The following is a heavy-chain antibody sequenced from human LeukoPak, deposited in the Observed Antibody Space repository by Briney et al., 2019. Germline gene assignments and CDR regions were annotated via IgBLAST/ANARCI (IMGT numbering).Heavy chain of an antibody. CDR2: ISTSTKYE. Sequence: GGSLPLSSAAHGFAFSSYRMNWARPAPVQGLEWDSSISTSTKYENDADSRYGRFTISRDNAKNSLYLQMNSLRAEDTALYYWASSRYDSSGDYGMISYWGQGTLVTVSS. V-gene: IGHV3-21*01. J-gene: IGHJ4*02. CDR3: ASSRYDSSGDYGMISY. D-gene: IGHD3-22*01. CDR1: GFAFSSYR.